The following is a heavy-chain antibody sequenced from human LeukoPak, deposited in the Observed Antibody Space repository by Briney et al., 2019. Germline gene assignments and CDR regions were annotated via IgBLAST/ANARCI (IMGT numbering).Heavy chain of an antibody. CDR3: ASYGSGRQHADY. CDR2: IWYDGSNK. Sequence: GGSLRLSCAASGFTFSSYGMHWVRQAPGKGLEWVAVIWYDGSNKYYADSVKGRFTISRDNSKNTLYLQMNSLRAEDTAVYYCASYGSGRQHADYWGQGTLVTVSS. CDR1: GFTFSSYG. D-gene: IGHD3-10*01. J-gene: IGHJ4*02. V-gene: IGHV3-33*01.